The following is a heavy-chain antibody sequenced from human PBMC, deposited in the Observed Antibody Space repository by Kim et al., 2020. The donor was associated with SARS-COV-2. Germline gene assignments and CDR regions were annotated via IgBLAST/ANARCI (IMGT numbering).Heavy chain of an antibody. CDR1: GFTFNNYA. V-gene: IGHV3-23*05. CDR2: IYNSGRNT. D-gene: IGHD1-26*01. CDR3: ARRGTIIVGAAIRGGFD. Sequence: GGSLRLSCAASGFTFNNYAMHWVRQAPGKGLEWVSGIYNSGRNTYYADSVEGRFTITRDNSKYTLYLQMNSLRADDTAVYYCARRGTIIVGAAIRGGFD. J-gene: IGHJ5*01.